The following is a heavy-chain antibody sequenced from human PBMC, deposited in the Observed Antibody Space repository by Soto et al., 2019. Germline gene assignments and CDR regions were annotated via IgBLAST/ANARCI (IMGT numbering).Heavy chain of an antibody. CDR2: ISSSSSYI. V-gene: IGHV3-21*01. D-gene: IGHD5-18*01. J-gene: IGHJ5*02. CDR1: GFTLSSYS. Sequence: GGSLRLSCAASGFTLSSYSMNWVRQAPGKGLEWVSSISSSSSYIYYADSVKGRFTISRDNAKNSLYLQMNSLRAEDTAVYYCASPGYSYGHNWFDPWGQGTLVTVS. CDR3: ASPGYSYGHNWFDP.